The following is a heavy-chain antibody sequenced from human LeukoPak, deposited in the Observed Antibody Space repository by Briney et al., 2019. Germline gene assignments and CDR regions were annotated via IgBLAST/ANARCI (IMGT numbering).Heavy chain of an antibody. Sequence: GGSLRLSCAASGFTFSSYAMSWVRQAPGKGLEWVSAISGSGGSTYYADSVKGRFTISRDNSKNALYLQMNSLRAEDTAVYYCAKDYGDFPGYFDYWGQGTLVTVSS. CDR1: GFTFSSYA. D-gene: IGHD4-17*01. V-gene: IGHV3-23*01. J-gene: IGHJ4*02. CDR2: ISGSGGST. CDR3: AKDYGDFPGYFDY.